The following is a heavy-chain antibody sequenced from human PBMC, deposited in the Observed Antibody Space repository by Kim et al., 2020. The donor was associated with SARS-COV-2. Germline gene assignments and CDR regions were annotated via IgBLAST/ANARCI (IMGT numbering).Heavy chain of an antibody. CDR3: AKDLTPIMGYYGMDV. J-gene: IGHJ6*02. CDR1: GFTFSSYG. D-gene: IGHD2-15*01. CDR2: ISYDGSNK. Sequence: GGSLRLSCAASGFTFSSYGMHWVRQAPGKGLEWVAVISYDGSNKYYADSVKGRFTISRDNSKNTLYLQMNSLRAEDTAVYYCAKDLTPIMGYYGMDVWGQGTTVTVSS. V-gene: IGHV3-30*18.